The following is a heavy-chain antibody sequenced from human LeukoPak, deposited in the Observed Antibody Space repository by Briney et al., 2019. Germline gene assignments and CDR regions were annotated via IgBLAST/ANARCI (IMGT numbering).Heavy chain of an antibody. V-gene: IGHV1-46*01. CDR3: ARDPQDYSNYGPAGHTFDP. D-gene: IGHD4-11*01. CDR2: INPSGGST. Sequence: GASVKVSCKASGYTFTSYYMHWVRQAPGQGLEWMGIINPSGGSTSYAQKFQGRVTMTRDTSTSTVYMELSSLRSEDTAVYYCARDPQDYSNYGPAGHTFDPWGQGTLVTVSS. J-gene: IGHJ5*02. CDR1: GYTFTSYY.